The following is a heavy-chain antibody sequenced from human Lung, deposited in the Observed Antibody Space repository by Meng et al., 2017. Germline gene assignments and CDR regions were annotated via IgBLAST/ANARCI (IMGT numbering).Heavy chain of an antibody. CDR3: ARNGAYCLHS. CDR1: GGSISSGHW. J-gene: IGHJ4*02. V-gene: IGHV4-4*02. D-gene: IGHD4-17*01. Sequence: QLLLLESGPSLVKPSATLSLTSAVSGGSISSGHWWSWVRQPPGKGLEWIGEISHSGNTNYSPSFRGRVTMSVGRSRDQFSLELNSVTAADTAVYFCARNGAYCLHSWGQGTLVTVSS. CDR2: ISHSGNT.